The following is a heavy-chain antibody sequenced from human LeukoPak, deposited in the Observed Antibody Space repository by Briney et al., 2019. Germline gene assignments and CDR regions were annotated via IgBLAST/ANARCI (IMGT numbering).Heavy chain of an antibody. J-gene: IGHJ5*01. Sequence: PGGSLRLSCAASGFTFSSYEMNWVRQAPGKGLEWVSIFYRGGSTYYADSVKGRFTVSRDNSKNILYLQMNSLRAEDTALYYCAKGSTGSNWFDSWGQGTLVTVSS. CDR2: FYRGGST. CDR3: AKGSTGSNWFDS. V-gene: IGHV3-66*01. CDR1: GFTFSSYE. D-gene: IGHD3-10*01.